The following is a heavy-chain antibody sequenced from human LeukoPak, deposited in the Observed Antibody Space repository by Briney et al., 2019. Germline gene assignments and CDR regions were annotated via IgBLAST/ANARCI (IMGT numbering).Heavy chain of an antibody. D-gene: IGHD2-2*01. CDR2: INPSGGST. Sequence: ASVKVSCXASGYTFTSYYMHWVRQAPGQGLEWMGIINPSGGSTSYAQKFQGRVTMTRDTSTSTVYMEPSSLRSEDTAVYYCARVVGYCSSTSCPGGLRYWGQGTLVTVSS. CDR3: ARVVGYCSSTSCPGGLRY. V-gene: IGHV1-46*03. J-gene: IGHJ4*02. CDR1: GYTFTSYY.